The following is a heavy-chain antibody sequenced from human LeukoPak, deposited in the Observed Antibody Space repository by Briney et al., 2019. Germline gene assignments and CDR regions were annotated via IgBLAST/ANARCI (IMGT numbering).Heavy chain of an antibody. Sequence: GGSLGLSCAASGFTFSYYGMNWVRQAPGKGLEWVSLISYDGSQKSYADAVKGRFTISRDNSKNTLYLQMNSLRADDTAVYYCAKSYGSGALGMDVWGQGTTVTVSS. V-gene: IGHV3-30*18. D-gene: IGHD3-10*01. J-gene: IGHJ6*02. CDR3: AKSYGSGALGMDV. CDR1: GFTFSYYG. CDR2: ISYDGSQK.